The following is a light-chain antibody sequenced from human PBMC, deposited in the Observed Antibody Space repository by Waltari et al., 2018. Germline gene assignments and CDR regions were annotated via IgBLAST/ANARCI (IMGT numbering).Light chain of an antibody. CDR3: QQLNSYPHT. J-gene: IGKJ4*01. CDR2: ALS. V-gene: IGKV1-9*01. Sequence: DIQLTQSPSFLSASVGDRVTITCRATQGVSRYLAWYQQKPGKAPQLLIYALSTLQSGVPSRFSGSGSGTQFTLTISSLQPEDFATYYCQQLNSYPHTFGGGTKVEIK. CDR1: QGVSRY.